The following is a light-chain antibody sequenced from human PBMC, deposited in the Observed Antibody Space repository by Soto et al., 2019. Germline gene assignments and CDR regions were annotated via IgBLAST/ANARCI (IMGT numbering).Light chain of an antibody. V-gene: IGKV1-39*01. CDR3: QQTYSIPIT. Sequence: DIQMTQSPSSLSASVGDRVTITCRASQTISTYLNWYQQRPGKAPNLLIYASSSLQSGVPPRFSGGESGTDFTLSISSLQPEDFATYYCQQTYSIPITFGQGTRLEIK. J-gene: IGKJ5*01. CDR2: ASS. CDR1: QTISTY.